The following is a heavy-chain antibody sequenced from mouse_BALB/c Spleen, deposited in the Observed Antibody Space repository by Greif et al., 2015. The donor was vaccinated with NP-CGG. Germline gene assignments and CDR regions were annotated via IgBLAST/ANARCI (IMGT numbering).Heavy chain of an antibody. Sequence: QVQLQQSGPELVKPGASVKISCKASGYTFTDYYINWVNQKPGQGLEWIGWIYPGSGNTKYNEKFKGKATLTVDTSSSTAYMQFSSLTSEDTAVYFCARRTGTEAMDYWGQGTSVTVS. D-gene: IGHD4-1*01. V-gene: IGHV1-84*02. CDR2: IYPGSGNT. CDR1: GYTFTDYY. J-gene: IGHJ4*01. CDR3: ARRTGTEAMDY.